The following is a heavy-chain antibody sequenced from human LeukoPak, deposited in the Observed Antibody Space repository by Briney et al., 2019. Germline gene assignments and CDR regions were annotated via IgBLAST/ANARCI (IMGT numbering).Heavy chain of an antibody. V-gene: IGHV3-30-3*01. CDR2: ISYDGSNK. CDR3: ARAGYDFWSGYRVYYFDY. CDR1: GFTFSSYA. J-gene: IGHJ4*02. Sequence: PGGSLRLSCAASGFTFSSYAMHWVRQAPGKGLEWVAVISYDGSNKYYADSEKGRFTISRDNSKNTLYLQMNSLRAEDTAVYYCARAGYDFWSGYRVYYFDYWGQGTLVTVSS. D-gene: IGHD3-3*01.